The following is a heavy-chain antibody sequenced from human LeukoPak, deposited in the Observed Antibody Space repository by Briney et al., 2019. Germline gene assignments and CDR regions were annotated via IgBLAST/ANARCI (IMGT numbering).Heavy chain of an antibody. J-gene: IGHJ5*02. V-gene: IGHV3-74*01. Sequence: GGSLRLSCEASGFTFSSYWMHWVRQAPGKGLEWVSGISWNSGSIGYADSVKGRFTISRDNAKNSLYLQMNSMRAEDTAVYYCARDRKSYGSGSYLCWLDPWGQGTLVTVSS. CDR2: ISWNSGSI. D-gene: IGHD3-10*01. CDR1: GFTFSSYW. CDR3: ARDRKSYGSGSYLCWLDP.